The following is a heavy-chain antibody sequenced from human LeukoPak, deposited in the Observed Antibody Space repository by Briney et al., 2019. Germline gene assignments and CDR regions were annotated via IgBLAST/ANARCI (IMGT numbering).Heavy chain of an antibody. V-gene: IGHV1-2*02. CDR2: INPNNGGT. Sequence: ASVKVSCKASGYTFTGYYMHWVRQAPGQGLEWMGWINPNNGGTNYAQKFQGRVTMTRDTSISTAYLELTRLRSDDTAVYYCARGRHWNLGAFDIWGQGTMVTVPS. CDR1: GYTFTGYY. J-gene: IGHJ3*02. CDR3: ARGRHWNLGAFDI. D-gene: IGHD1-1*01.